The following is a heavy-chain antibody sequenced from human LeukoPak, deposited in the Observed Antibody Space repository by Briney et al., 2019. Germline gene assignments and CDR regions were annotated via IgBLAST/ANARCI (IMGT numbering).Heavy chain of an antibody. CDR1: GGSISSGGYY. CDR2: IYHSGST. CDR3: ARVPRDSGAEYFQH. D-gene: IGHD3-10*01. J-gene: IGHJ1*01. Sequence: KSSQTLSLTCTVSGGSISSGGYYWSWIRQPPGKGLEWIGYIYHSGSTNYNPSLKSRVTISVDTSKNQFSLKLSSVTAADTAVYYCARVPRDSGAEYFQHWGQGTLVTVSS. V-gene: IGHV4-30-2*01.